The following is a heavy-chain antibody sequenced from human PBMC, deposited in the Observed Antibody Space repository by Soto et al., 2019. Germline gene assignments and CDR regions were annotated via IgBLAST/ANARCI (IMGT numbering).Heavy chain of an antibody. CDR1: GYTFGKYG. CDR2: ISVYHGNT. V-gene: IGHV1-18*01. Sequence: ASVKVSCKASGYTFGKYGISWVRQAPGQGLEWVGWISVYHGNTVHAQKFRGRVNMTTDTSTSTAYMELGSLKSDDTAIYYCAKDGSGPSCGFDSWGKGTLVTVSS. J-gene: IGHJ4*02. CDR3: AKDGSGPSCGFDS. D-gene: IGHD2-2*01.